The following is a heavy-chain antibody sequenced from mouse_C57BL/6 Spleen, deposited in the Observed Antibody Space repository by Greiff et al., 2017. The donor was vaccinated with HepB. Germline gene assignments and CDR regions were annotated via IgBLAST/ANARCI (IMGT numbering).Heavy chain of an antibody. D-gene: IGHD1-1*01. CDR1: GYTFTSYW. V-gene: IGHV1-72*01. J-gene: IGHJ4*01. Sequence: QVQLQQPGAELVKPGASVKLSCKASGYTFTSYWMHWVKQRPGRGLEWIGRIDPNSGGTKYNEKFKSKATLTVDKPSSTAYMQLSSPTSEDSAVYSGERKAESQFITTVDYYAMDYWGQGTSVTVSS. CDR2: IDPNSGGT. CDR3: ERKAESQFITTVDYYAMDY.